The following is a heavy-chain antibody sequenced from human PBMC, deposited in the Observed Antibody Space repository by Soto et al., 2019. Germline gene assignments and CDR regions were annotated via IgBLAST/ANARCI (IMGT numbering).Heavy chain of an antibody. CDR3: ARDRSPSGGMDV. CDR1: GGTFSSYA. Sequence: SVKVSCKASGGTFSSYAISWVRQAPGQGLEWMGGIIPIFGTANYAQKFQGRVTITADESTSTAYMALTSLRSEDTAVYYCARDRSPSGGMDVWGQGTTVTVSS. D-gene: IGHD3-10*01. CDR2: IIPIFGTA. V-gene: IGHV1-69*13. J-gene: IGHJ6*02.